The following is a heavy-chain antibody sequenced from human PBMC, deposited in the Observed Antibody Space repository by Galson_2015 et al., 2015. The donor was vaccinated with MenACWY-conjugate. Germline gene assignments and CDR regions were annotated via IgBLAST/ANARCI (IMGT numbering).Heavy chain of an antibody. D-gene: IGHD3-16*01. CDR2: VYPGDSDT. J-gene: IGHJ5*01. V-gene: IGHV5-51*01. Sequence: QSGAEVKKPGESLKISCKGSGYSFSTYWIGWVRQMPGKGLEWMGLVYPGDSDTKYSPSFQGQVTFSADKSNNIAYLQWSSVKASDTAMYFCARRLSNYNWFDSWGQGTLVTVSS. CDR3: ARRLSNYNWFDS. CDR1: GYSFSTYW.